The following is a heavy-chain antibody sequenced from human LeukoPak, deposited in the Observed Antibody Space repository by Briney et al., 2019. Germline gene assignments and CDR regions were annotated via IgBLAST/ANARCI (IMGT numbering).Heavy chain of an antibody. CDR2: VKQDGSEK. D-gene: IGHD2-2*01. Sequence: GGSLRLSCAASGFTFSSYWMSWVRQAPGKGLEWVANVKQDGSEKYYVDSVKGRFTISRDNAKNSLSLQMNSLRAEDTAVYYCARGRCSSTSCFFDYWGQGTLVTVSS. CDR3: ARGRCSSTSCFFDY. CDR1: GFTFSSYW. V-gene: IGHV3-7*01. J-gene: IGHJ4*02.